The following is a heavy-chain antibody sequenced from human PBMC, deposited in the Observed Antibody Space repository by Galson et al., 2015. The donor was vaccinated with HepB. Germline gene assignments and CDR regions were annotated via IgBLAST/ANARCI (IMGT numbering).Heavy chain of an antibody. V-gene: IGHV3-23*01. J-gene: IGHJ5*02. Sequence: SLRLSCAASGFIFRNHAMSWVRQAPGKGLEWVSGISGNGDATYFADSVKGRFTISRGNSKNTLYLQMNSLRAEDTAVYYCAKYDFWSGGWFDPWGQGTLVTVSS. CDR2: ISGNGDAT. D-gene: IGHD3-3*01. CDR1: GFIFRNHA. CDR3: AKYDFWSGGWFDP.